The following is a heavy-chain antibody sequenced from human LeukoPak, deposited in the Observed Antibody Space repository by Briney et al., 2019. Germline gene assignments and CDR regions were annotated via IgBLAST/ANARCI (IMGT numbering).Heavy chain of an antibody. Sequence: GGSLRLSCAASGFTFSRNSMNWVRRAPGKGLEWVSSISSSSIYIYYADSVKGRFTISRDNAKNSLYLEMNSLRAEDTAIYYCARGADNYGYTFDYWGQGTLVTASS. CDR3: ARGADNYGYTFDY. CDR1: GFTFSRNS. D-gene: IGHD5-18*01. CDR2: ISSSSIYI. V-gene: IGHV3-21*01. J-gene: IGHJ4*02.